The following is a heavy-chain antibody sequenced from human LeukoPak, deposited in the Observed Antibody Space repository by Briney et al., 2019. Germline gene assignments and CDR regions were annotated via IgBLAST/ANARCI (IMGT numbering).Heavy chain of an antibody. CDR3: ARPQSWGSYNGAFDI. Sequence: GESLKISCKGSGYSFTNYWIGWVRQLPGKGLEWMGIIYPGDSDTKYSPSFQGQVTISVDKSINTAYLHWTSLKASDTAMYYCARPQSWGSYNGAFDIWGQGTMVTVSS. CDR1: GYSFTNYW. J-gene: IGHJ3*02. CDR2: IYPGDSDT. V-gene: IGHV5-51*01. D-gene: IGHD3-16*01.